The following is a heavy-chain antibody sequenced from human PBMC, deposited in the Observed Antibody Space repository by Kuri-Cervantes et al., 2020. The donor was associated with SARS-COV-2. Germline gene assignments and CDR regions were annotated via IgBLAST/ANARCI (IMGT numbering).Heavy chain of an antibody. CDR3: ARGPVVVGAATNWFDP. V-gene: IGHV4-61*01. D-gene: IGHD2-15*01. CDR2: IYYSGST. J-gene: IGHJ5*02. CDR1: GGSVSSGSYY. Sequence: ESLKISCTVSGGSVSSGSYYWSWIRQPPGKGLEWIGYIYYSGSTNYNPPLKSRVTISVDTSKNQLSLKLSSVTAADMAVYYCARGPVVVGAATNWFDPWGQGTLVTVSS.